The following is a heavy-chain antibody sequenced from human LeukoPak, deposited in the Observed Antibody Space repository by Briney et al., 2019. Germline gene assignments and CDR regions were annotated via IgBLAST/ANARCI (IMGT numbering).Heavy chain of an antibody. CDR2: FDPEDGET. D-gene: IGHD3-3*01. V-gene: IGHV1-24*01. CDR3: ATSFWSGYPSNWFDP. J-gene: IGHJ5*02. Sequence: ASVKVSCKVSGYTLTELSMHWVRQAPGKGLEWMGGFDPEDGETIYTQKFQGRVTMTEDTSTDTAYMELSSLRSEDTAVCYCATSFWSGYPSNWFDPWGQGTLVTVSS. CDR1: GYTLTELS.